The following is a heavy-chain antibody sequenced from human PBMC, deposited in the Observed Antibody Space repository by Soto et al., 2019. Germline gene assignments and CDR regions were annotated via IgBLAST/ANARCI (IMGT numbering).Heavy chain of an antibody. CDR2: INPDGTTT. CDR1: GFTFSSYW. Sequence: EVQLVESGGGLVQPGGSLRLSCAASGFTFSSYWMHWVRQAPGKGLVWVSRINPDGTTTTYADSVKGRITISRDNAMNTLYLQRTSLRGDDTAVYYCERVPAGRYGVWNYWGQGTLVTVSS. CDR3: ERVPAGRYGVWNY. D-gene: IGHD3-16*01. V-gene: IGHV3-74*01. J-gene: IGHJ4*02.